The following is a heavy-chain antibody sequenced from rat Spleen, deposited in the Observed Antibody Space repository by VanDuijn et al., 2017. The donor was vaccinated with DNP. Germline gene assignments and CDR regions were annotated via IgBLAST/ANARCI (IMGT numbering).Heavy chain of an antibody. CDR2: ISYDGSST. D-gene: IGHD1-1*01. J-gene: IGHJ4*01. Sequence: EVQLVESGGGLVQPGRSLKLSCAASGFTFSNCNMAWVRQAPKKGLEWVATISYDGSSTYYRDSVKGRFTISRDDAKSTLYLQMDSLRSEDTATYYCARLRLEWEVRAMDAWGQGTSVTVSS. CDR3: ARLRLEWEVRAMDA. CDR1: GFTFSNCN. V-gene: IGHV5-7*01.